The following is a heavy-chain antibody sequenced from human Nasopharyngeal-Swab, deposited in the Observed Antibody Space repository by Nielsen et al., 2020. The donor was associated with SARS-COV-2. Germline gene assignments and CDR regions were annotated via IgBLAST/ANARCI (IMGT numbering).Heavy chain of an antibody. Sequence: GESLKISCKGSGYNFNSYWIGWVRQMPGKGLEWMGLIYPGDSDTRYSPSFQVQVTISADKSNNTAYLQWSSLEASDTAMYYCARRGTGTTFWSVGNYYMDVWGKGTTVTVSS. J-gene: IGHJ6*03. CDR3: ARRGTGTTFWSVGNYYMDV. CDR1: GYNFNSYW. D-gene: IGHD1-7*01. V-gene: IGHV5-51*01. CDR2: IYPGDSDT.